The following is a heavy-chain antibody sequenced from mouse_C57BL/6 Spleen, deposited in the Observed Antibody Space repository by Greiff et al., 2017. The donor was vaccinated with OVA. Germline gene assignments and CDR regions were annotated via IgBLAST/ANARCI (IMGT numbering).Heavy chain of an antibody. D-gene: IGHD1-1*01. CDR2: IHPNSGST. CDR1: GYTFTSYW. J-gene: IGHJ1*03. Sequence: VQLQQPGAELVKPGASVKLSCKASGYTFTSYWMHWVKQRPGQGLEWIGMIHPNSGSTNYNEKFKSKATLTVDKSSSTAYMQLSSLTSEDSAVYYCARSDGSSSYWYFEVWGTGTTVTVSS. V-gene: IGHV1-64*01. CDR3: ARSDGSSSYWYFEV.